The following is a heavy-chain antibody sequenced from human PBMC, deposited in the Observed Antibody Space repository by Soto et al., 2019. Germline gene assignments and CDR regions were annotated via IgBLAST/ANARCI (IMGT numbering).Heavy chain of an antibody. V-gene: IGHV3-23*01. J-gene: IGHJ4*02. CDR2: ISGSGGST. CDR3: AKDFFLGIAARPVPY. Sequence: GGSLRLSCAASGFTFSSYAMSWVRQAPGKGLEWVSAISGSGGSTYYADSVKGRFTISRDNSKNTLYLQMNSLRAEDTAVYYCAKDFFLGIAARPVPYWGQGTLVTVSA. D-gene: IGHD6-6*01. CDR1: GFTFSSYA.